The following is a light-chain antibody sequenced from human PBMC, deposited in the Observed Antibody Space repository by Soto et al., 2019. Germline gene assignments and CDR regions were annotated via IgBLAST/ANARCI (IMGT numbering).Light chain of an antibody. Sequence: QSALTQPRSVSGSPGQSVTISCTGTSSDVGGYNYVSWYQQYPGKAPKLMISDVSKRPSGVPDRFSGSKSGNTASLTISGLQAEDEAEYYCCSYVGATTYVFGSGTKLTVL. V-gene: IGLV2-11*01. J-gene: IGLJ1*01. CDR1: SSDVGGYNY. CDR3: CSYVGATTYV. CDR2: DVS.